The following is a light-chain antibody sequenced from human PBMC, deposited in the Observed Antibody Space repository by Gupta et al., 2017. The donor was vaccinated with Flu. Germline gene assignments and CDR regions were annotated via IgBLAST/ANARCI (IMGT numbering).Light chain of an antibody. CDR1: SNNVGSHG. J-gene: IGLJ3*02. CDR2: CDN. V-gene: IGLV10-54*04. Sequence: TATITCTGNSNNVGSHGSAWLQQHQAHHTKGLFVCDNNRPSGIFERFLSYRAGNNASPQTNGLQPEEEADDYCSDSDTTINGWVFGGGTKLTVL. CDR3: SDSDTTINGWV.